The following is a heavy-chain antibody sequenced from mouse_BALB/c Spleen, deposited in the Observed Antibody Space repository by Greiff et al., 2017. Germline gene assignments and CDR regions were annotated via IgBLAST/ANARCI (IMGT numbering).Heavy chain of an antibody. CDR2: ISSGGST. CDR1: GFTFSSYA. CDR3: ARDLMDY. V-gene: IGHV5-6-5*01. J-gene: IGHJ4*01. Sequence: EVQLVESGGGLVKPGGSLKLSCAASGFTFSSYAMSWVRQTPEKRLEWVASISSGGSTYYPDSVKGRFTISRDNAKNNLYLQMSSLKSEDTAMYYCARDLMDYWGQGTSVTVSS.